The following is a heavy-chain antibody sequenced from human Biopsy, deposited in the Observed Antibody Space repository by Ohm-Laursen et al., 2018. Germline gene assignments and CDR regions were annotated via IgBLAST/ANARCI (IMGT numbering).Heavy chain of an antibody. CDR2: IFYGGIT. CDR3: ARHPTGSWFDP. J-gene: IGHJ5*02. V-gene: IGHV4-39*01. Sequence: GTLSLTCTVSGGSISSETNYWGWIRQPPGKGLEWIGSIFYGGITYYNPSLKSRVTISVDTSKNQFSLNLSSVTGADTAVYYCARHPTGSWFDPWGQGTLVTVSS. CDR1: GGSISSETNY.